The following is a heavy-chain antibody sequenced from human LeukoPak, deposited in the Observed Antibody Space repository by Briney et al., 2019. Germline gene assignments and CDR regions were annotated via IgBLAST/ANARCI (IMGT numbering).Heavy chain of an antibody. V-gene: IGHV4-59*11. CDR2: IYYSGST. J-gene: IGHJ4*02. CDR1: GGSISSHY. CDR3: ARTEQLVQGFDY. Sequence: PSETLSLTCTVAGGSISSHYWSWTRQPPGKGLEWIGYIYYSGSTNYNPSLKSRVTISVDTSKNQFSLKLSSVTAADTAVYYCARTEQLVQGFDYWGQGTLVTVSS. D-gene: IGHD6-13*01.